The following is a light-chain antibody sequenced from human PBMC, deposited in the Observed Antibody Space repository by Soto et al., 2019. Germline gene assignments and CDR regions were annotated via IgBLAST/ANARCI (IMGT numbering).Light chain of an antibody. CDR3: SSYTCSSTLV. Sequence: QSALTQPASVSGSPGQSITISCTGTSSDIGGYNYVSWYQQHPGKAPKLMIYEVTNRPSGVSSRFSGSKSGNTASLTISALQAEDEADYYCSSYTCSSTLVFGGGTKLTVL. CDR2: EVT. CDR1: SSDIGGYNY. V-gene: IGLV2-14*01. J-gene: IGLJ3*02.